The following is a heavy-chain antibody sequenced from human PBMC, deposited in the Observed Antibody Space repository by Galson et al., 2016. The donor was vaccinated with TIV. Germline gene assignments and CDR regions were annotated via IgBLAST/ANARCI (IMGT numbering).Heavy chain of an antibody. CDR1: GGSISRHF. CDR2: MYYIESS. V-gene: IGHV4-59*08. CDR3: ARHEGGAFDI. Sequence: LSLTCTISGGSISRHFWTWIRQPPGKPLEWIGYMYYIESSNYNPSLKSRVTISMDTSKNQFSLRLNSVTAADRAVYFCARHEGGAFDIWGQGTMVTVSS. J-gene: IGHJ3*02.